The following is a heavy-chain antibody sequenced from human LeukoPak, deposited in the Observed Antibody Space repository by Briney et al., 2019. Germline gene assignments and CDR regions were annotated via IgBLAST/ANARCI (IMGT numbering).Heavy chain of an antibody. CDR3: AREVYCTNGVCYSS. D-gene: IGHD2-8*01. Sequence: GGSLRLSCAASGFTFDDYAMHWVRQAPGKGLEWVSGISWNSGSIGYADSVKGRFTISRDNAKNSLYLQMNSLRAEDTAVYYCAREVYCTNGVCYSSWGQGTLVTVSS. J-gene: IGHJ5*02. V-gene: IGHV3-9*01. CDR2: ISWNSGSI. CDR1: GFTFDDYA.